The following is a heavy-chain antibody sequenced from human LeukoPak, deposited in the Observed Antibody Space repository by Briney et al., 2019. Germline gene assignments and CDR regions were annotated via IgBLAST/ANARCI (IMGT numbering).Heavy chain of an antibody. D-gene: IGHD3-10*01. CDR3: AKSWGGYGSGSYYNAGQLDY. J-gene: IGHJ4*02. CDR2: ISGSGGST. Sequence: GGTLRLSCAASGFTFSSYGMSWVRQAPGKGLEWVSAISGSGGSTYYADSVKGRFTISRDNSKNTLYLQMNSLRAEDTAVYYCAKSWGGYGSGSYYNAGQLDYWGQGTLVTVSS. CDR1: GFTFSSYG. V-gene: IGHV3-23*01.